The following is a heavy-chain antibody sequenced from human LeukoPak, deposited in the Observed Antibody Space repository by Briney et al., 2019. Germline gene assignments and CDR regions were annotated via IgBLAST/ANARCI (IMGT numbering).Heavy chain of an antibody. D-gene: IGHD3-10*01. CDR2: ISGSGGST. J-gene: IGHJ2*01. CDR3: AKTMVRGVITPTGL. V-gene: IGHV3-23*01. Sequence: GGSLRLSCAASGFTFSSYAMSWVRQAPGKGLEWVSAISGSGGSTYYADSVKGRFTISRDNSKNTLYLQMNSLRAEDTAVYYCAKTMVRGVITPTGLWGRGTLVTVSS. CDR1: GFTFSSYA.